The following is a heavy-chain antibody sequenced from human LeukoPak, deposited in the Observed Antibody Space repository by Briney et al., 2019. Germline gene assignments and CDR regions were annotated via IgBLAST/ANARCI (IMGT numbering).Heavy chain of an antibody. CDR1: GFTFSTYW. CDR3: ARDKVVGASRFEY. J-gene: IGHJ4*02. CDR2: INEDGSEK. Sequence: QSGGSLRLSCAGSGFTFSTYWMSWVRQVPGKGLEWMANINEDGSEKNYVDSVKGRFTISRDNAKNLVYLQLNSLRAEDTAVYYCARDKVVGASRFEYWGQGTQVTVSS. V-gene: IGHV3-7*01. D-gene: IGHD1-26*01.